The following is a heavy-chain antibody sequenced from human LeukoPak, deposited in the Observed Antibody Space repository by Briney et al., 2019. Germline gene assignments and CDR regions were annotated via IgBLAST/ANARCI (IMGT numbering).Heavy chain of an antibody. CDR2: IYHSGST. Sequence: SETLSLTCAVSGYSISSGYYWGWIRQPPGKGLEWIGGIYHSGSTYYNPSLKSRVTISVDTSKNQFSLKLSSVTAADTAVYYCARYITMVRGVIPFDYWGQGTLVTVSS. V-gene: IGHV4-38-2*01. D-gene: IGHD3-10*01. CDR1: GYSISSGYY. J-gene: IGHJ4*02. CDR3: ARYITMVRGVIPFDY.